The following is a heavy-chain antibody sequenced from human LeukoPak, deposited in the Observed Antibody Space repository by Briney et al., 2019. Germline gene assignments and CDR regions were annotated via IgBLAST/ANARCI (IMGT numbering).Heavy chain of an antibody. CDR2: ISYDGSNK. V-gene: IGHV3-30*03. Sequence: GRSLRLSCAASGFTFSSYGIHWVRQAPGKGLEWVAIISYDGSNKYQADSMKGRFTISRDKCNYTLYMQMNSLRGEDTAVYYCARDRGSHPTWELSGFDYWGQGTLVTVSS. D-gene: IGHD1-26*01. CDR3: ARDRGSHPTWELSGFDY. J-gene: IGHJ4*02. CDR1: GFTFSSYG.